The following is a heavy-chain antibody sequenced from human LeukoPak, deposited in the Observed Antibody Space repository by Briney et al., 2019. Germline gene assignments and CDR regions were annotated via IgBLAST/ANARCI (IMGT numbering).Heavy chain of an antibody. CDR2: ISWNRGSI. J-gene: IGHJ5*02. CDR1: GFTFDDYA. CDR3: VKGRWFGELLS. Sequence: GGSLRLSCTASGFTFDDYAMYWVRQAPGKGLEWVSGISWNRGSIAYADSVKGRFTISRDNAKNSLYLQMNSLRAEDTALYYCVKGRWFGELLSWGQGTLVSVSS. D-gene: IGHD3-10*01. V-gene: IGHV3-9*01.